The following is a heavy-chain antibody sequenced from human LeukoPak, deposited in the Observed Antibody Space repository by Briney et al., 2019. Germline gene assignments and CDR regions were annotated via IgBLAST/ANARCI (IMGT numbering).Heavy chain of an antibody. D-gene: IGHD3-10*01. CDR3: ARVHYYGSGSNYYYYYMDV. CDR2: ISAYSGNT. V-gene: IGHV1-18*01. CDR1: GYTFTSYG. J-gene: IGHJ6*03. Sequence: ASVKVSCKASGYTFTSYGISWVRQAPGQGLEWMGWISAYSGNTNYAQKLQGRVTMTTDTSTSTAYMELRSLRSDDTAVYYCARVHYYGSGSNYYYYYMDVWGKGTTVTISS.